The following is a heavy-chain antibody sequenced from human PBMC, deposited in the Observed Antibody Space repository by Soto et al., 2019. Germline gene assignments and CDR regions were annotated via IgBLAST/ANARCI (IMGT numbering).Heavy chain of an antibody. Sequence: ASVKVSWKASGYTFINHGISWVRQAPGKGPEWVANIKHDGSEKNYVVSVKGRFTIPRDNAKNSLYLQMNSLRAEDTAVYYCASLGRHGWGQGTTVTVSS. D-gene: IGHD3-16*01. CDR3: ASLGRHG. CDR1: GYTFINHG. CDR2: IKHDGSEK. V-gene: IGHV3-7*01. J-gene: IGHJ6*02.